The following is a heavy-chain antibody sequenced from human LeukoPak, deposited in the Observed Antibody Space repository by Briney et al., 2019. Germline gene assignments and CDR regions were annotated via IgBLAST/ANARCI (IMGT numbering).Heavy chain of an antibody. J-gene: IGHJ4*02. D-gene: IGHD1-20*01. CDR1: GGSISSYY. Sequence: KPSETLSLTCTVSGGSISSYYWSWIRQPPGKGLEWIGYIYYSGSTNYNPSLKSQVTISVDTSKNQFSLRLSSVTAADTAVYFCARFSDNWFFDYWGQGTLVTVSS. CDR2: IYYSGST. V-gene: IGHV4-59*01. CDR3: ARFSDNWFFDY.